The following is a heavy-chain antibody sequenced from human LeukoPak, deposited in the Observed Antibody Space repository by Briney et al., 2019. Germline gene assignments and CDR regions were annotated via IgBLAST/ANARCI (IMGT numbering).Heavy chain of an antibody. D-gene: IGHD3-10*02. V-gene: IGHV3-48*04. CDR2: IILITTTL. CDR3: ARGSNSGRGALDF. Sequence: IILITTTLYFRHSVTCRFTISRDNPDNSLYLQMNSLRAEDTAVYYCARGSNSGRGALDFWGQGTLVTVSS. J-gene: IGHJ4*02.